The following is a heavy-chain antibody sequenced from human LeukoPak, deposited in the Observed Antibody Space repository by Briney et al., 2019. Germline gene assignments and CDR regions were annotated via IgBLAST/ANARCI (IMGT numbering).Heavy chain of an antibody. CDR2: IWYDGSNK. CDR1: GFTFSSYG. CDR3: ARDPLVGATVGVYFDY. V-gene: IGHV3-33*01. J-gene: IGHJ4*02. D-gene: IGHD1-26*01. Sequence: GGSLRLSCAASGFTFSSYGMHWVRQAPGKGLEWVAVIWYDGSNKYYADSVKGRFTISRDNSKNTLYLQMNSLRAEDTAVYYCARDPLVGATVGVYFDYWGQGTLVTVSS.